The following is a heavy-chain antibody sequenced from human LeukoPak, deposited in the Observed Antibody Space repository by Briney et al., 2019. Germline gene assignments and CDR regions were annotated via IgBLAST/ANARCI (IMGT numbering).Heavy chain of an antibody. J-gene: IGHJ4*02. V-gene: IGHV4-39*01. D-gene: IGHD1-26*01. CDR3: ARHRWELQKASFDY. CDR1: GGSISSSSYY. CDR2: IYYSGST. Sequence: SETLSLTCTVSGGSISSSSYYWGWIRQPPGRGLEWIGSIYYSGSTYYNPSLKSRVTISVDTSKNQFSLKLRSVPAADTAVYYCARHRWELQKASFDYWGQGTLVTVSS.